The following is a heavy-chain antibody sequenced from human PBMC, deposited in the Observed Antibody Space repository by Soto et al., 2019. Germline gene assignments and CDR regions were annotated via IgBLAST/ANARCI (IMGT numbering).Heavy chain of an antibody. CDR1: GHTLANFY. CDR2: INPSGGAT. Sequence: QVQLVQSGAEVKKPGASVTVSCKASGHTLANFYIHWVRQAPGQGLEWMGKINPSGGATTYAQGFQGGVTVTWDTSATTVVLEMRSLTADDTAVYYCAKQTVELSLGGFDPWGQGTLVTVSS. D-gene: IGHD1-26*01. J-gene: IGHJ5*02. CDR3: AKQTVELSLGGFDP. V-gene: IGHV1-46*01.